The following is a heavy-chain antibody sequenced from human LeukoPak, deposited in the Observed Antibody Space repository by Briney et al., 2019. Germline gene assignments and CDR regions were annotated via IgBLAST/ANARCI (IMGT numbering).Heavy chain of an antibody. Sequence: GGSLRLPCAASVFTFSTYNMNWVRQAPGKGLEWVSYISSYSGIIYYADSVKGRFTISRDNAKKSLYLQMNSLRDEDTAVYYCARDGGDYYRSALLWGQGTLVTVSS. D-gene: IGHD3-10*01. CDR2: ISSYSGII. CDR3: ARDGGDYYRSALL. J-gene: IGHJ4*02. CDR1: VFTFSTYN. V-gene: IGHV3-48*02.